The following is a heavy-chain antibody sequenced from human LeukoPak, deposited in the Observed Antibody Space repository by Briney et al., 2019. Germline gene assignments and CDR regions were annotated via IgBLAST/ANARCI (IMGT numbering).Heavy chain of an antibody. CDR1: GGSISSGGYS. CDR3: ARDLGYYYGSGSPFSIQH. CDR2: IYHSGST. V-gene: IGHV4-30-2*01. J-gene: IGHJ1*01. D-gene: IGHD3-10*01. Sequence: PSQTLSLTCAVSGGSISSGGYSCSWIRPPPGKGLEWLGYIYHSGSTYYNPSLKSRVTISVDRSKNQFSLKLSSVTAADTAVYYCARDLGYYYGSGSPFSIQHWGQGTLVTVSS.